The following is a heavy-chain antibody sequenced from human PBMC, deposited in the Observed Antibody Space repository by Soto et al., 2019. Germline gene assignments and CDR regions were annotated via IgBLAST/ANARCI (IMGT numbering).Heavy chain of an antibody. Sequence: ASVKVACKASGYTFTIYAMHWVRQAPGQRLEWMGWINAGNGNTKYSQKFQGRVTITRDTSASTAYMELSSLRSEDTALYYCARSIVVVTALDYWGQGTLVTVS. CDR2: INAGNGNT. CDR1: GYTFTIYA. V-gene: IGHV1-3*01. J-gene: IGHJ4*02. D-gene: IGHD2-21*02. CDR3: ARSIVVVTALDY.